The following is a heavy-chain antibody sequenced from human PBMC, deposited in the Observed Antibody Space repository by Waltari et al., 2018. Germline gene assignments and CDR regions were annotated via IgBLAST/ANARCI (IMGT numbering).Heavy chain of an antibody. CDR1: GFTCSSDG. Sequence: QVQRVESGVGVVQRGGCLGLSWAASGFTCSSDGMHWCRKAPGKGLEWVAVISYDGSNKYYADSVKGRFTISRDNSKNTLYLQMNSLRAEDTAVYYCAKDKEMATILDYWGQGTLVTVSS. CDR2: ISYDGSNK. CDR3: AKDKEMATILDY. D-gene: IGHD5-12*01. J-gene: IGHJ4*02. V-gene: IGHV3-30*18.